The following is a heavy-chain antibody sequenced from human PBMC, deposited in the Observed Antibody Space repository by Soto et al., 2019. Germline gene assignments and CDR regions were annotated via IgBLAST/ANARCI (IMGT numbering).Heavy chain of an antibody. V-gene: IGHV4-34*01. D-gene: IGHD3-10*01. CDR2: INHSGST. CDR3: ARGDPGAY. J-gene: IGHJ4*02. Sequence: SETLSLTCAVYGGSLSGYYWSWIRQPPGKGLEWIGEINHSGSTNYNPSLKSRVTISVDTSKNQFSLKLNSVTAADTAVYYCARGDPGAYWGQGTLVTVSS. CDR1: GGSLSGYY.